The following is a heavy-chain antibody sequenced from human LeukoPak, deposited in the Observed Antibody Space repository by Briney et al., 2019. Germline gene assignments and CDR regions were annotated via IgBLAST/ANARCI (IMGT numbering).Heavy chain of an antibody. D-gene: IGHD3-22*01. J-gene: IGHJ4*02. V-gene: IGHV1-2*02. CDR1: GYTFTCYY. CDR2: INPNSGGT. Sequence: ASVKVSCKASGYTFTCYYMHWVRQAPGQGLEWMGWINPNSGGTNYAQKFQGRVTMTRDTSISTAYMELSRLRSDDTAVYYCARGKDYYDSSAGDYWGQGTLVTVSS. CDR3: ARGKDYYDSSAGDY.